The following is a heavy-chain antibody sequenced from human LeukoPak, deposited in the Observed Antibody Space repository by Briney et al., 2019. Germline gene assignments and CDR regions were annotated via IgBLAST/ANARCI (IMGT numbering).Heavy chain of an antibody. CDR3: ARVPPYNSGYGGFDY. J-gene: IGHJ4*02. Sequence: SETLSLTCAVYGGSFSGYYWSWIRQPPGKGLEWIGEINHSGSTNYNPSLKSRVTISVDTSKNQFSLQLNSVTAADTAVYFCARVPPYNSGYGGFDYWGQGILVTVSS. CDR1: GGSFSGYY. V-gene: IGHV4-34*01. D-gene: IGHD5-18*01. CDR2: INHSGST.